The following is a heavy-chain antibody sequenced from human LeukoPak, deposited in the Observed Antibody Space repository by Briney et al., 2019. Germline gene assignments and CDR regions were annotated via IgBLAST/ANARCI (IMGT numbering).Heavy chain of an antibody. CDR3: AKGEQWLYYFDY. Sequence: TGGSLRLSCAASGFTFSSYAMSWVRQAPGKGLEWVSAISGSGGSTYYADSVKGRFTISRDNSKNTLYLQMNSLRAEDTAVYYCAKGEQWLYYFDYWGQGTLVTVSS. D-gene: IGHD6-19*01. J-gene: IGHJ4*02. CDR1: GFTFSSYA. V-gene: IGHV3-23*01. CDR2: ISGSGGST.